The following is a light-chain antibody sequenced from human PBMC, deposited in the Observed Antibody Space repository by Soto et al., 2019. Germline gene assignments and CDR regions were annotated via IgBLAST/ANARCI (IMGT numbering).Light chain of an antibody. CDR1: NSDVGAYNY. CDR3: CSHTSSSTEV. Sequence: QSALTQPASVSGSPGQSITISCTGTNSDVGAYNYVSWYQQHPGKAPKLIIYDVNIRPSGVSNRFSGSKSGNTASLTISGLQAEDEADYYCCSHTSSSTEVFGGGTKVTVL. J-gene: IGLJ2*01. V-gene: IGLV2-14*03. CDR2: DVN.